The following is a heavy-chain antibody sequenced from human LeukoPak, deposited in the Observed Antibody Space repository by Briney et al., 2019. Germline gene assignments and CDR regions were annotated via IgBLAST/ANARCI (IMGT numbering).Heavy chain of an antibody. CDR3: AKAAGYHFDY. J-gene: IGHJ4*02. CDR1: GFTFSSYG. CDR2: IRYDGSNK. V-gene: IGHV3-30*02. Sequence: GGSLRLSCAASGFTFSSYGMHWVRQAPGKGLEWVAFIRYDGSNKYYADSVKGRFTISRDNSKNTLYLQMNSLRGEDTAVYYCAKAAGYHFDYWGQGTLVTVSS. D-gene: IGHD1-1*01.